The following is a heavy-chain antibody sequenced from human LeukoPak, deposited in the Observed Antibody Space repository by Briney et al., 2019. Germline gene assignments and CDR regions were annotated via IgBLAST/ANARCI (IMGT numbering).Heavy chain of an antibody. CDR2: IYYSGST. J-gene: IGHJ6*02. CDR3: ARVQMNYGDYHYYYYGMDV. D-gene: IGHD4-17*01. Sequence: SETLSLTCTVSGGSISSYYWSWIRQPPGKGLEWIVYIYYSGSTNYNPSLKSRVTISVDTSKNQFSLKLSSVTAADTAVYYCARVQMNYGDYHYYYYGMDVWGQGTTVTVSS. CDR1: GGSISSYY. V-gene: IGHV4-59*01.